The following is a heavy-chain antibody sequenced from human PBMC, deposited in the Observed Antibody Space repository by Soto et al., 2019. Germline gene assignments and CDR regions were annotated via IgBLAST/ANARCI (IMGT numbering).Heavy chain of an antibody. V-gene: IGHV1-18*01. CDR3: ARARGYSYGNRQGYYYYMDV. D-gene: IGHD5-18*01. J-gene: IGHJ6*03. CDR1: GYTFTSYG. CDR2: ISAYNGNT. Sequence: ASVKVSCEASGYTFTSYGISWVRQAPGQGLEWMGWISAYNGNTNYAQKLQGRVTMTTDTSTSTAYMELRSLRSDDTAVYYCARARGYSYGNRQGYYYYMDVWGKGTTVTVSS.